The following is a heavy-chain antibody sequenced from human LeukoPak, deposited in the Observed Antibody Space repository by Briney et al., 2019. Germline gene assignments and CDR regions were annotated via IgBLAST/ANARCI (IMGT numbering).Heavy chain of an antibody. Sequence: VASVKVSCKASGYTFTGYYMHWVRQAPGQGLEWMGWINPNSGGTNYAQKFQGRVTMTRDTSISTAYMELSRLRSDDTAVYYCARDRIVPAAILNYWGQGTLVTVSS. D-gene: IGHD2-2*01. CDR1: GYTFTGYY. V-gene: IGHV1-2*02. CDR3: ARDRIVPAAILNY. CDR2: INPNSGGT. J-gene: IGHJ4*02.